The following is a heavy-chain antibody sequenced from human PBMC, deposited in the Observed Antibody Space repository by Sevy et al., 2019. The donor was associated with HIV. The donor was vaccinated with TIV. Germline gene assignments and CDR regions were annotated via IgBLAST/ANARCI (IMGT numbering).Heavy chain of an antibody. CDR2: IYYSGST. CDR3: ARKKVGMDV. V-gene: IGHV4-59*01. J-gene: IGHJ6*02. Sequence: SQTLSLTCTVSGGSISSYYWSWIRQPPGKGLEWIGYIYYSGSTNYNPSLKSRVTISVDTSKNQFSLKLSSVTAADTAVYYCARKKVGMDVWGQGTTVTVSS. CDR1: GGSISSYY.